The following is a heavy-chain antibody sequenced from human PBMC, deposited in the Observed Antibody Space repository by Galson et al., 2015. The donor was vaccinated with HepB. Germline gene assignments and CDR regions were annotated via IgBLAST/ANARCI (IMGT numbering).Heavy chain of an antibody. V-gene: IGHV1-18*01. Sequence: SVKVSCKASGYTFSSYSITWVRQAPGQGLEWVGWISLPNRDTNYAQNFQGRVTMTTDTSTSTAYMELRSLRSDDTAVYYCARGALVVAVGATQNNWFDPWGRGTLVTVSS. CDR3: ARGALVVAVGATQNNWFDP. J-gene: IGHJ5*02. D-gene: IGHD2-15*01. CDR1: GYTFSSYS. CDR2: ISLPNRDT.